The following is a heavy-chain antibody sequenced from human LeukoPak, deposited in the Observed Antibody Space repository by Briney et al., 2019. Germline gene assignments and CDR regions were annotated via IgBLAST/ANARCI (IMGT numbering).Heavy chain of an antibody. CDR2: LYYSGSP. V-gene: IGHV4-39*01. CDR3: ARRVAALDPFDI. J-gene: IGHJ3*02. D-gene: IGHD2-15*01. Sequence: IGSLYYSGSPYYTPSLKSRVTISVDTSKSQFSLKLSSVTAADTSVYHCARRVAALDPFDIWGQGTKVTVSS.